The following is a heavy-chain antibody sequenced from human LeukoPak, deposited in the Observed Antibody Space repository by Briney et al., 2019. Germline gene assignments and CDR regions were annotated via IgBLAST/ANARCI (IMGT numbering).Heavy chain of an antibody. Sequence: ASVKVSCKASGGTFSSYTISWVRQAPGQGLEWMGRIIPILGIANYAQKFQGKVTITADKSTSTAYMELSSLRSEDTAVYYCAREEDCSGGSCYSVWGQGTLVTVSS. CDR3: AREEDCSGGSCYSV. CDR1: GGTFSSYT. V-gene: IGHV1-69*04. D-gene: IGHD2-15*01. CDR2: IIPILGIA. J-gene: IGHJ4*02.